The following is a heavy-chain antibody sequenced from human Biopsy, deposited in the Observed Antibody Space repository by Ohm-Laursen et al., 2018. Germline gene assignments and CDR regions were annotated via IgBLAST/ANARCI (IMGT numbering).Heavy chain of an antibody. CDR3: ARHAPSYSGSYWRYFDL. CDR1: GGSISRYY. Sequence: LSLTCTVSGGSISRYYWSWIRQPPGNRLEWIGYIYYTGSTNYNPSVKSRFTISVDTTMNPLSLRLTSVTAADTAVYYCARHAPSYSGSYWRYFDLWGRGTLVTVSS. CDR2: IYYTGST. V-gene: IGHV4-59*08. J-gene: IGHJ2*01. D-gene: IGHD1-26*01.